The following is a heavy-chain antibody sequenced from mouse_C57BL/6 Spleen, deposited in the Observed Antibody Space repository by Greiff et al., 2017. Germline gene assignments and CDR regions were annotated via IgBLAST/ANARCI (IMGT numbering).Heavy chain of an antibody. CDR2: IYPGDGDT. V-gene: IGHV1-80*01. J-gene: IGHJ4*01. CDR1: GYAFSSYW. CDR3: ARSYDYDWDYDAMDY. Sequence: VQLQQSGAELVKPGASVKISCKASGYAFSSYWMNWVKQRPGKGLEWIGQIYPGDGDTNYNGKFKGKATLTADKSSSTAYMQLSSLTSEDSAVYFCARSYDYDWDYDAMDYWGQGTSVTVSS. D-gene: IGHD2-4*01.